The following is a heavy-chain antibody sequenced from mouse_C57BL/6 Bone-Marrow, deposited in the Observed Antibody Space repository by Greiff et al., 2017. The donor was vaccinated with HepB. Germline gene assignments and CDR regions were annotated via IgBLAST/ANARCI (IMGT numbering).Heavy chain of an antibody. V-gene: IGHV1-50*01. Sequence: VQLQQSGAELVKPGASVKMSCKASGYTFTSYWMQWVKQRPGQGLEWIGEIDPSDSYTNYNQKFKGKATLTVDTSSSTAYMQLSSLTSEDSAVYYCAREDWLWYFDVWGTGTTVTVSS. CDR3: AREDWLWYFDV. CDR1: GYTFTSYW. D-gene: IGHD4-1*01. J-gene: IGHJ1*03. CDR2: IDPSDSYT.